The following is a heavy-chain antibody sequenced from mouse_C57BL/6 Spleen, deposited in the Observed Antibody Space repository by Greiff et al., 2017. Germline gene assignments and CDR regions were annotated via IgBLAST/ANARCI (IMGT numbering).Heavy chain of an antibody. D-gene: IGHD2-4*01. CDR1: GFSLTSYG. CDR3: ARCYDYDGDWYFDV. J-gene: IGHJ1*03. Sequence: QVQLQQSGPGLVQPSQSLSITCTVSGFSLTSYGVHWVRQSPGKGLEWLGVIWSGGSTDYNAAFISRLSISKDNSKSIVYVKKNSLTADDSDIYYCARCYDYDGDWYFDVWGTETTVTVSS. CDR2: IWSGGST. V-gene: IGHV2-2*01.